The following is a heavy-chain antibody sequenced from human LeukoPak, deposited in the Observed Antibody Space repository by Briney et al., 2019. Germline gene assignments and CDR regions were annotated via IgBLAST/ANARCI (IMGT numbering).Heavy chain of an antibody. J-gene: IGHJ4*02. CDR1: GFTLSSYA. Sequence: PGGSLRLSCAASGFTLSSYAMSWVRQAPGKGLEWVSAISGSGGSTYYADSVKGRLAISRDNSNNTLYLQMNSLRAEDTAVYYCAKGSLGYYYDSSGYYYFDYWGQGTLVTVSS. D-gene: IGHD3-22*01. V-gene: IGHV3-23*01. CDR2: ISGSGGST. CDR3: AKGSLGYYYDSSGYYYFDY.